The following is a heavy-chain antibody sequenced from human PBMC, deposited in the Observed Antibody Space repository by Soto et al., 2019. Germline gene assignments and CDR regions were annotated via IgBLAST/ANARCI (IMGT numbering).Heavy chain of an antibody. Sequence: SETLSLTCTVSGGSISSYYWSWIRQPAGKGLEWIGRIYTSGSTNYNPSLKSRVTMSVDTSKNQFSLKLSSVTAADTAAYYCARDLPGIAAAGTNYYYGMDVWGQGTTVTVSS. V-gene: IGHV4-4*07. D-gene: IGHD6-13*01. CDR3: ARDLPGIAAAGTNYYYGMDV. CDR1: GGSISSYY. CDR2: IYTSGST. J-gene: IGHJ6*02.